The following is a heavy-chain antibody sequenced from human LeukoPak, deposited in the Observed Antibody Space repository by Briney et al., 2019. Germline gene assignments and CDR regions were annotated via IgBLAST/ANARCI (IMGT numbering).Heavy chain of an antibody. D-gene: IGHD3-10*01. CDR2: IYYSGST. J-gene: IGHJ3*02. CDR1: GGSFSSYY. Sequence: SETLSLTCAVYGGSFSSYYWGWIRQPPGKGLEWIGSIYYSGSTYYNPSLKSRVTISVDTSKNQFSLKLSSVTAADTAVYYCARSRGPNAFDIWGQGTMVTVSS. V-gene: IGHV4-39*01. CDR3: ARSRGPNAFDI.